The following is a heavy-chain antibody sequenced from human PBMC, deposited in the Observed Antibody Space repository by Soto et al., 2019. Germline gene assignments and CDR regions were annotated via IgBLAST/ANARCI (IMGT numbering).Heavy chain of an antibody. J-gene: IGHJ3*02. D-gene: IGHD5-12*01. CDR1: GGTFSSYT. V-gene: IGHV1-69*04. CDR3: ARDPRATNDAFDI. Sequence: SVKVSCKASGGTFSSYTISWVRQAPGQGLEWMGRIIPILGIANYAQKFQGRVTITADKSTSTAYMELSSLRSEDTAVYYCARDPRATNDAFDIWGQGTMVTVS. CDR2: IIPILGIA.